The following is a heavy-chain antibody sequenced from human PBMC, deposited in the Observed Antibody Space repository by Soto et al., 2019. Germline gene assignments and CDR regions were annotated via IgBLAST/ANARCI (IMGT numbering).Heavy chain of an antibody. CDR1: GGSFSGYY. V-gene: IGHV4-34*01. CDR3: ARTSRFDS. CDR2: INHSGST. D-gene: IGHD6-6*01. Sequence: SETLSLTCAVYGGSFSGYYWSWLLQPPGKGLEWIGEINHSGSTNYNPSLKSRVTISVDRSKKQISLKLSSVTAADTAVYYCARTSRFDSWGRGTLVTVSS. J-gene: IGHJ4*02.